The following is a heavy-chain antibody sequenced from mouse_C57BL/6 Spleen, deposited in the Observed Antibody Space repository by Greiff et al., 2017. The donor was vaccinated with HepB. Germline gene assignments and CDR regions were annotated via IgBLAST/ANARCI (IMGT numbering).Heavy chain of an antibody. CDR2: IDPSDSYT. V-gene: IGHV1-50*01. Sequence: QVQLQQPGAELVKPGASVKLSCKASGYTFTSYWMQWVKQRPGQGLEWIGEIDPSDSYTNYNQKFKGKATLTVDTSSSTAYMQRSSLTSEDSAVYYCARGAGLPYWYFDVWGTGTTVTVSS. CDR3: ARGAGLPYWYFDV. CDR1: GYTFTSYW. J-gene: IGHJ1*03. D-gene: IGHD2-4*01.